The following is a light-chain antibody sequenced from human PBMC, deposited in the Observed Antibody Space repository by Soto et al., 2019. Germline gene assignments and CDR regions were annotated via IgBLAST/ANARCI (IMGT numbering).Light chain of an antibody. CDR3: QQRSKMPLT. CDR2: GAS. J-gene: IGKJ1*01. CDR1: QSVSSN. Sequence: EIVMTPSPATLSVSPEERATLSCRASQSVSSNLAWYQQKPGQAPRLLIYGASTRATGIPARFTGSGSGTEFTLTISSLEPEDFAIYYCQQRSKMPLTFGHGTKVDI. V-gene: IGKV3-15*01.